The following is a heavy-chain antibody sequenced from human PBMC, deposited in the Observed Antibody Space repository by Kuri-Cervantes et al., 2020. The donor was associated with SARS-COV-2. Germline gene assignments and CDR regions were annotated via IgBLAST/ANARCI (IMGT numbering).Heavy chain of an antibody. J-gene: IGHJ6*03. Sequence: GESLQISCAASGFTFSSYGMHWVRQAPGKGLEWVAVIWYDGSNKYYADSVKGRFTISRDNSKNTLYLQMNSLRAEDTAVYYCARDLRYYGSGSWDYMDVWGKGTTVTVSS. V-gene: IGHV3-33*01. CDR1: GFTFSSYG. CDR2: IWYDGSNK. CDR3: ARDLRYYGSGSWDYMDV. D-gene: IGHD3-10*01.